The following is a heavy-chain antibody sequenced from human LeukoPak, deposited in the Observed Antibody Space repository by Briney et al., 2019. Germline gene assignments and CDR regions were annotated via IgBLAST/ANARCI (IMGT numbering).Heavy chain of an antibody. J-gene: IGHJ6*02. CDR3: ARATYGSGSYGYYYGMDV. CDR2: TYYRSKWYN. V-gene: IGHV6-1*01. Sequence: SQTLSLTCAISGDRVSSNSAAWNWIRQSPSRGLEWLGRTYYRSKWYNDYAVSVKSRITINPDTSKNQFSLQLNSVTPEDTAVYYCARATYGSGSYGYYYGMDVWGQGTTVTVSS. D-gene: IGHD3-10*01. CDR1: GDRVSSNSAA.